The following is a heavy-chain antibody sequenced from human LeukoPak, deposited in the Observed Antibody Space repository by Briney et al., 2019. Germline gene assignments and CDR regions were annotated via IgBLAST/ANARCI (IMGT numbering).Heavy chain of an antibody. CDR2: ISYDGSNK. D-gene: IGHD3-3*01. Sequence: GGSLRLSCVASGFTFSGSAMHWVRQAPGKGLEWVAVISYDGSNKYYADSVKGRFTISRDNSKNTLYLQMNSLRAEDTAVYYCAKTTYYDFWSGYYYGMDVWGQGTTVTVSS. V-gene: IGHV3-30*18. J-gene: IGHJ6*02. CDR1: GFTFSGSA. CDR3: AKTTYYDFWSGYYYGMDV.